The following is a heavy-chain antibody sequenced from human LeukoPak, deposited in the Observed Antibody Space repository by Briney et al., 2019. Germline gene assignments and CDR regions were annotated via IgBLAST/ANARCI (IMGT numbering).Heavy chain of an antibody. CDR3: ASLCYGAADY. D-gene: IGHD4-17*01. Sequence: LSLTCAVYGGSFSGYYWSWIRQAPGKGLEWVSYINSRGKTIYYADSVKGRFTISRDNVKSSLYLQMNSLRAEDTAVYYCASLCYGAADYWGQGTLVTVSS. CDR2: INSRGKTI. CDR1: GGSFSGYY. V-gene: IGHV3-11*01. J-gene: IGHJ4*02.